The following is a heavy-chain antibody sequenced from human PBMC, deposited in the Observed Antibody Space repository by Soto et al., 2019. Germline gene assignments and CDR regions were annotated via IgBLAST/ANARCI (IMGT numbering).Heavy chain of an antibody. J-gene: IGHJ3*02. CDR3: ARALTGYDAFDI. V-gene: IGHV1-3*01. Sequence: ASVKVSCKASGYTFTSYAMHWVRQAPGQRLEWMGWINAGNGNTKYSQKFQGRVTITRDTSASTAYMELSSLRSEDTAVYYCARALTGYDAFDIWGQGTMVTVSS. CDR1: GYTFTSYA. CDR2: INAGNGNT. D-gene: IGHD7-27*01.